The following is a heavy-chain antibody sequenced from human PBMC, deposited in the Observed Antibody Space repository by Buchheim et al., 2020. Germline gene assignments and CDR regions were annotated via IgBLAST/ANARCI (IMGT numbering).Heavy chain of an antibody. D-gene: IGHD5-24*01. CDR2: IEQDGSEK. Sequence: EVQLVESGGGLVQPGGSLRLSCAASGFTFSSYWMSWVRQAPGKGLEWVANIEQDGSEKYYVDSVKGRFTISRDNAKNSLYLQMNSLRAEDTAVYYCARDVVEMATISGGYYYYGMDVWGQGTT. CDR3: ARDVVEMATISGGYYYYGMDV. V-gene: IGHV3-7*01. CDR1: GFTFSSYW. J-gene: IGHJ6*02.